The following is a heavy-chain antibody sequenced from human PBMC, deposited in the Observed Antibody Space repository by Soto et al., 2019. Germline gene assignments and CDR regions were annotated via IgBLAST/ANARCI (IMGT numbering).Heavy chain of an antibody. CDR1: GFTFSPYA. Sequence: EVQLLESGGGLVQPGGSLRLSCVASGFTFSPYAMSWVRQAPGKGLEWVSGISSSGDSTYYADSVTGRGTISRDNSKNMLYLQLSSLRADGRALYYCATDPNGNYGGAFDILGHGTMVTVSS. CDR3: ATDPNGNYGGAFDI. D-gene: IGHD1-7*01. J-gene: IGHJ3*02. V-gene: IGHV3-23*01. CDR2: ISSSGDST.